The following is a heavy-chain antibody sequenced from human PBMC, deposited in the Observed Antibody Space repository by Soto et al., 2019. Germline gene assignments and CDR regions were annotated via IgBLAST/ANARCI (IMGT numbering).Heavy chain of an antibody. Sequence: ASVKVSCKASGYTFTSYAMHWVRQAPGQRLEWVGWINAGNGNTKYSQKFQGRVTITRDTSASTAYMELSSLRSEDTAVYYCAREGQGYYSNKQRREPVDYWGQGTLVTVSS. CDR3: AREGQGYYSNKQRREPVDY. CDR1: GYTFTSYA. D-gene: IGHD4-4*01. V-gene: IGHV1-3*01. CDR2: INAGNGNT. J-gene: IGHJ4*02.